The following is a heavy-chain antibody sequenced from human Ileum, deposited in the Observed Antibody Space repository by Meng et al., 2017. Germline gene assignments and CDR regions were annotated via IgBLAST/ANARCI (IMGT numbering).Heavy chain of an antibody. V-gene: IGHV3-15*01. J-gene: IGHJ4*02. CDR2: VTSTVEGGST. CDR3: VTVRDRDTWSFNF. D-gene: IGHD5-24*01. CDR1: GFTFSHAW. Sequence: GESLKISCAGSGFTFSHAWMGWVRQAPGKGLEWVGRVTSTVEGGSTDYAAPVKGRFVISRDDSKTTLYLHMNSLQTDDTAVYFCVTVRDRDTWSFNFWGQGTQVTVSS.